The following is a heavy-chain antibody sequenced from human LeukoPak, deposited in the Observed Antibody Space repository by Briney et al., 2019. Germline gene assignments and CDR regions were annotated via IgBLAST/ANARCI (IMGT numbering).Heavy chain of an antibody. CDR1: GFTLRTYW. D-gene: IGHD3-22*01. J-gene: IGHJ4*02. Sequence: GGSLRLSRAASGFTLRTYWMSWVREAPGEGLEWVANIKEDGSKSYYGDSVKGRFTMSRDNAKNSLYLEMNSLRVEDTAVYYCARDSSGSQWGQGTLVTVSS. CDR3: ARDSSGSQ. CDR2: IKEDGSKS. V-gene: IGHV3-7*01.